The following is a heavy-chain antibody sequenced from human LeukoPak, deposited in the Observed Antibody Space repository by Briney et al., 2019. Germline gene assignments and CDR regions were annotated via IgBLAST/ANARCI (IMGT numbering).Heavy chain of an antibody. J-gene: IGHJ4*02. CDR1: GFTFSSYA. V-gene: IGHV3-23*01. D-gene: IGHD2-2*01. CDR2: LSGSGGSA. Sequence: GGSLRLSCAASGFTFSSYAMTWVRQAPGKGLEWVSTLSGSGGSAYYADSVKGRFTISRDNSENTLYLQMNSLRAEDTAVYYCAKPRSSASKSPDYWGQGTLVTVSS. CDR3: AKPRSSASKSPDY.